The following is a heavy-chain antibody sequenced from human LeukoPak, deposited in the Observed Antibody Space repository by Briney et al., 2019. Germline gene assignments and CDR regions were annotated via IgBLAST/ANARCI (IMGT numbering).Heavy chain of an antibody. J-gene: IGHJ5*02. D-gene: IGHD3/OR15-3a*01. CDR3: ASFDFSTVKRYDYFDP. CDR2: IISSSSVI. V-gene: IGHV3-48*01. Sequence: PGGSLRLSCATSGFAFSTYSMNWVRQAPGKGLEWISYIISSSSVIYYADSVKGRFTISRDNAKSSLYLQMNRLRTEDTAVYFCASFDFSTVKRYDYFDPWGQGTLVAVS. CDR1: GFAFSTYS.